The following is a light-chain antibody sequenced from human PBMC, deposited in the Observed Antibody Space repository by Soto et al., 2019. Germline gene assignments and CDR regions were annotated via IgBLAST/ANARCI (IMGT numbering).Light chain of an antibody. V-gene: IGKV3-15*01. CDR2: GTS. CDR1: QSVNSN. CDR3: QRSNDWPLS. Sequence: EIVMTQSPATLSVSPGEGVTLSCRASQSVNSNLAWYQQNPGQAPRLLIYGTSTRATGIPARFSGSGSGTEFTLTISSLQSEDFGVYYCQRSNDWPLSFGGGTKVDIK. J-gene: IGKJ4*01.